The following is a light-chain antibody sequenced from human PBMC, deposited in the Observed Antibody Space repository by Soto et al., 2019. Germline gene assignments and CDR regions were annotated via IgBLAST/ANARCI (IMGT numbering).Light chain of an antibody. CDR1: QDISKY. Sequence: DIQMTQSPSSLSASVGDRVTINCQASQDISKYLNWYQQKPGKAPKLLIYDASSLESGVPSRFSGSGSGTEFTLTISSLQPDDFATYYCQQYNSYSAFGQGTKVDTK. V-gene: IGKV1-5*01. CDR3: QQYNSYSA. J-gene: IGKJ1*01. CDR2: DAS.